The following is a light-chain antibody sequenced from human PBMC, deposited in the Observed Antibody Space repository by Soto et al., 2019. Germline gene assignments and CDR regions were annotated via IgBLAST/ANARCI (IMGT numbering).Light chain of an antibody. V-gene: IGKV1-39*01. CDR2: GAS. Sequence: DIQMTQSPSSLSASVGDRVTITCRASQSISNSLNWYQQKPGKAPKVLIYGASSLQNGVPSRFSGSGSGTDYTLTISSLQPEDFATYYCQQTYRSGELTFGGGTKVEMK. CDR3: QQTYRSGELT. J-gene: IGKJ4*01. CDR1: QSISNS.